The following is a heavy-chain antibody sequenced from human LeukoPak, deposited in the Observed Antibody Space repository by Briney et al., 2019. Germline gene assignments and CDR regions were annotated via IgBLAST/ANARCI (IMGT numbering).Heavy chain of an antibody. D-gene: IGHD4-23*01. V-gene: IGHV3-43*02. J-gene: IGHJ4*02. Sequence: GGSLRLSCAASGFTFDDYAMHWVRQAPGKGLEWVSLISGDGGSTYYADSVKGRFTISRDNSKNSLYLQMNSLRTEDTALYYCAKARNYGGNSEGIDYWGQGTLVTVSS. CDR3: AKARNYGGNSEGIDY. CDR2: ISGDGGST. CDR1: GFTFDDYA.